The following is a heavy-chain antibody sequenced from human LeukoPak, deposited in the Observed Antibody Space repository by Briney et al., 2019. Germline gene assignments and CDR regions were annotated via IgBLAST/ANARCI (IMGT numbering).Heavy chain of an antibody. Sequence: GGSLRLSCAASGFTFSNYWMHWVRQAPGKGLVWVSRINSDGINTSYADSVKGRFTISRDNAKNTLNLQMNSLRAEDTALYYCAKDISSSGLHFDYWGQGTLVTVSS. J-gene: IGHJ4*02. CDR1: GFTFSNYW. V-gene: IGHV3-74*01. D-gene: IGHD3-22*01. CDR3: AKDISSSGLHFDY. CDR2: INSDGINT.